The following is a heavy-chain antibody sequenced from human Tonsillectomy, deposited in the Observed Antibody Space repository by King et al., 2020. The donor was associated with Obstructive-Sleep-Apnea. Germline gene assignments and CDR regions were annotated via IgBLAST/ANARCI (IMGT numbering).Heavy chain of an antibody. V-gene: IGHV4-31*03. Sequence: QLQESGPGLVKPSQTLSLTCTVSGGSISSGGYYWSWIRQHPGKGLEWIGYIYYSGSTYYNPSLNSRVTISVDTSKNQFSLKLSSVTAADTAVYYCARPYYGSNWYFDLWGRGTLVTVSS. CDR3: ARPYYGSNWYFDL. J-gene: IGHJ2*01. CDR1: GGSISSGGYY. D-gene: IGHD3-10*01. CDR2: IYYSGST.